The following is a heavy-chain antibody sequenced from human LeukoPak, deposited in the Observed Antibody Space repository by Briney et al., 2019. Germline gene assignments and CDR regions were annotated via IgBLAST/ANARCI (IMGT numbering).Heavy chain of an antibody. Sequence: ASVKVSCKASGGTFSSYAISWVRQAPGQGLEWMGRIIPILGIANYAQKFQGRVTITADKSTSTAYMELSSLRSEDTAVYYCARGWVGQWLVYYYYYYGMDVWGQGTTVTVSS. CDR1: GGTFSSYA. V-gene: IGHV1-69*04. CDR3: ARGWVGQWLVYYYYYYGMDV. J-gene: IGHJ6*02. D-gene: IGHD6-19*01. CDR2: IIPILGIA.